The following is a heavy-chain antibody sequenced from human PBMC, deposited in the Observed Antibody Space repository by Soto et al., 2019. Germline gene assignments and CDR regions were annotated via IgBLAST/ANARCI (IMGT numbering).Heavy chain of an antibody. D-gene: IGHD6-19*01. CDR1: GFTFSSYW. CDR2: INSDGSST. Sequence: EVQLVESGGGLVQPGGSLGLSCAASGFTFSSYWMHWVRQAPGKGLAWVSRINSDGSSTSYADSVKGRFTISRDNAKNTLYLQMNGLRAEDTAVYYCAVAVAGPTAIGYWGQGTLVTVSS. V-gene: IGHV3-74*01. CDR3: AVAVAGPTAIGY. J-gene: IGHJ4*02.